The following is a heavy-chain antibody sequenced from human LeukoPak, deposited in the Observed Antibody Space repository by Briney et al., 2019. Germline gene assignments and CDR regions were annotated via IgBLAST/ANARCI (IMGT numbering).Heavy chain of an antibody. CDR2: IRQDGSEK. J-gene: IGHJ3*02. CDR1: GFTFSHYW. CDR3: ARDQGALDI. V-gene: IGHV3-7*01. Sequence: GGSLRLSCAASGFTFSHYWMSWVRQAPGKGLEWLANIRQDGSEKYYVDSVKGRFTISRDNAKNSLYLQMNSQRAEDTAIYYCARDQGALDIWGQGTMVTVSS.